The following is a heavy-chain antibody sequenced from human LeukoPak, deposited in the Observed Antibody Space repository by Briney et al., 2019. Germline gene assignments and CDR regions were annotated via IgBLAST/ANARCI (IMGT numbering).Heavy chain of an antibody. Sequence: GASVTVSCKVSGDTLTELSIHWGRQAPGKGREWMGGFDPEDGETIYAQKFQGRVTMTEDTSTDTAYMELSRLRSEDTAVYYCATERWLAIDYWGQGTLVTVSS. J-gene: IGHJ4*02. D-gene: IGHD6-19*01. CDR2: FDPEDGET. V-gene: IGHV1-24*01. CDR1: GDTLTELS. CDR3: ATERWLAIDY.